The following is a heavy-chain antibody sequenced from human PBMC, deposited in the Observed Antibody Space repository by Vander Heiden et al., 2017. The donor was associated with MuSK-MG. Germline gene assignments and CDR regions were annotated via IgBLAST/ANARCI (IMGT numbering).Heavy chain of an antibody. CDR2: IIPIFGTA. D-gene: IGHD2-15*01. CDR1: GGTFSSYA. J-gene: IGHJ4*02. Sequence: QVQLVQSGAEVKKPGSSVKVSCKASGGTFSSYAISWVRQAPGQGLEWMGGIIPIFGTANYAQKFQGRVTITADESTSTAYMELSSLRSEDTAVYYCARVGLGYCSGGSCYSVHDYWGQGTLVTVSS. V-gene: IGHV1-69*12. CDR3: ARVGLGYCSGGSCYSVHDY.